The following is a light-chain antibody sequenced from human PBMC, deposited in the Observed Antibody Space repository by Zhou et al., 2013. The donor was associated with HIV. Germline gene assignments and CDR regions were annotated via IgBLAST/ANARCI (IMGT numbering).Light chain of an antibody. J-gene: IGKJ1*01. CDR2: AAS. V-gene: IGKV1-8*01. Sequence: AIRITQSPSSLSASTGDRVTITCRASQGISSYLAWYQQKPGKAPKLLIYAASTLQSGVPSRFSGSGSGTDFTLTISCLQSEDFATYYCLQYSGYPRTFGQGTKVEI. CDR3: LQYSGYPRT. CDR1: QGISSY.